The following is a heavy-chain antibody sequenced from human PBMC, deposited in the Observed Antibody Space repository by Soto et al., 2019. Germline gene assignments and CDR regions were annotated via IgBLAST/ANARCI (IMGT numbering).Heavy chain of an antibody. CDR3: ARGIQATLLSSSHDAFDI. V-gene: IGHV4-34*01. D-gene: IGHD6-6*01. J-gene: IGHJ3*02. CDR1: GGSFSGYY. CDR2: INHSGST. Sequence: SQTLSLTCVVYGGSFSGYYWSWIRQPPGKGLEWIGEINHSGSTNYNPSLKSRVTISVDTSKNQFSLKLSSVTAADTAVYYCARGIQATLLSSSHDAFDIWGQGTMVTVSS.